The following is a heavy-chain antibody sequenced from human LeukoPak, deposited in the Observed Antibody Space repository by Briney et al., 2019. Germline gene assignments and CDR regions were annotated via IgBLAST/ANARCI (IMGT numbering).Heavy chain of an antibody. V-gene: IGHV1-8*01. CDR2: MNPNSGNT. CDR3: ARHGKIYNSANYFDF. J-gene: IGHJ4*02. CDR1: GYTFTSYD. D-gene: IGHD1-1*01. Sequence: ASVKVSCKASGYTFTSYDINWVRQATGQGLEWMGWMNPNSGNTGYAQKFQGRVTMTRNTSISTAYMELSSLRSEGTAVYYCARHGKIYNSANYFDFWAQGTLVTVSS.